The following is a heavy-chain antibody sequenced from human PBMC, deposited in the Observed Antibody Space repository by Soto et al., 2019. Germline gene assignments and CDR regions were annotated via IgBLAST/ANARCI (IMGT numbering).Heavy chain of an antibody. V-gene: IGHV3-23*01. J-gene: IGHJ4*02. CDR1: GFTFSSYA. D-gene: IGHD3-3*01. Sequence: GGSLRLSCAASGFTFSSYAMTWVRQAPGKGLEWVSSISASGGSTYYTDSVKGRFAISRDNSKNTLYLQMNSLRAEETAVYYCAKDRSGIPYYFDYWGQGTLVTVSS. CDR3: AKDRSGIPYYFDY. CDR2: ISASGGST.